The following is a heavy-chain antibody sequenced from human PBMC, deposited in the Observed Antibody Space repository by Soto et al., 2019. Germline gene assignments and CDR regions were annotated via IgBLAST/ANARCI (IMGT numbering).Heavy chain of an antibody. CDR2: IKHSGST. D-gene: IGHD6-13*01. Sequence: SETLSLTCAVYGGSFSGYYWSWIRQPPGKGLEWIGEIKHSGSTNYNPYLKSRVTITVDTSKDQFSLKLSSVTAADKAVYYCARGGIAAAGEVDGAFDIWGQGTRVTVS. CDR3: ARGGIAAAGEVDGAFDI. V-gene: IGHV4-34*01. CDR1: GGSFSGYY. J-gene: IGHJ3*02.